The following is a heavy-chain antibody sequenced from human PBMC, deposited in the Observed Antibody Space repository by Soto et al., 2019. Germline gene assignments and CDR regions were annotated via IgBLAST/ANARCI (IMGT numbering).Heavy chain of an antibody. CDR2: IIPIFGTA. V-gene: IGHV1-69*13. CDR3: AREDYYGSGSYCCGFYYYYGMDV. D-gene: IGHD3-10*01. CDR1: GGTFSSYA. Sequence: SVKVSCKASGGTFSSYAISWVRQAPGQGLEWMGGIIPIFGTANYAQKFQGRVTITAVESTSTAYMELSSLRSEDTAVYYCAREDYYGSGSYCCGFYYYYGMDVWGQGTTVTVSS. J-gene: IGHJ6*02.